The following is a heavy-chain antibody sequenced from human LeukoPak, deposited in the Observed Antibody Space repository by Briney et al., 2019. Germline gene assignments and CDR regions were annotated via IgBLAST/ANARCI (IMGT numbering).Heavy chain of an antibody. D-gene: IGHD1-26*01. CDR1: GGSISTSSYY. V-gene: IGHV4-39*07. CDR3: ARDRLGATGLFDY. CDR2: IYYSGST. J-gene: IGHJ4*02. Sequence: SETLSLTCTVSGGSISTSSYYWGWIRQPPGKGLECIGNIYYSGSTYYNPSLKSRVTISVDTSKNQFSLKLSSVTAADTAVYYCARDRLGATGLFDYWGQGTLVTVSS.